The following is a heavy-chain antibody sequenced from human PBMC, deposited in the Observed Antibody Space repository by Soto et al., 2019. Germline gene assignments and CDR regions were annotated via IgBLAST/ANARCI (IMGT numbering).Heavy chain of an antibody. V-gene: IGHV3-30*18. CDR1: GFTFSSYG. CDR3: AKPEWPDRRSPAEYFQH. CDR2: ISYDGSNK. D-gene: IGHD2-15*01. Sequence: GGSLRLSCASSGFTFSSYGMHWVRQAPDKGLEWVAVISYDGSNKYHANSVKGRFTISRDNSKNTLYLQMNSLRAEDTAVYYCAKPEWPDRRSPAEYFQHWGQGTLVTVSS. J-gene: IGHJ1*01.